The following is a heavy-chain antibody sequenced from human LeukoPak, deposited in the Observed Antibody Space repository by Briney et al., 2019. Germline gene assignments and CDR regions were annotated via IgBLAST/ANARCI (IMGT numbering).Heavy chain of an antibody. CDR3: ARDSYGSGSFSLDS. D-gene: IGHD3-10*01. Sequence: PSETLSLTCTVSGGSISSYYWSWIRQPPGKGLEWIGYIYYTGSTNYNPSLKSRVTISLDTSKNQFSLKLSSVTAADTALYYCARDSYGSGSFSLDSWGQGTLVTVSS. CDR2: IYYTGST. V-gene: IGHV4-59*01. J-gene: IGHJ4*02. CDR1: GGSISSYY.